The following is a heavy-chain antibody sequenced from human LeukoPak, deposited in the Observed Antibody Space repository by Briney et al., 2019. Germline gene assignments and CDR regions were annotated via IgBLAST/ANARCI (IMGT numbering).Heavy chain of an antibody. Sequence: GSLRLSCVASGFTLSNYVMSWVRQAPGKGLEWVSGVSGGGFDTYYTDSVKGRFAISRDNSKNMVYLQMNSLRVEDTAVYYCAKVPSYGSGSYHIGCFDDWGRGTLVTVSS. CDR1: GFTLSNYV. CDR2: VSGGGFDT. D-gene: IGHD3-10*01. J-gene: IGHJ4*02. V-gene: IGHV3-23*01. CDR3: AKVPSYGSGSYHIGCFDD.